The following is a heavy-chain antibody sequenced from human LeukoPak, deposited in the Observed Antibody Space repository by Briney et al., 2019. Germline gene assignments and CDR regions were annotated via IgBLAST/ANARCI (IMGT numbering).Heavy chain of an antibody. CDR3: ARGRMVRGVIAYYYYMDV. Sequence: ASVKVSCKASGYTFTSYDINWVRQATGQGLEWMGWMNPNSGNTGYAQKFQGRVTITRNTSISTAYMELSSLRSEDTAVYYCARGRMVRGVIAYYYYMDVWGKGTTVTVSS. V-gene: IGHV1-8*03. CDR2: MNPNSGNT. CDR1: GYTFTSYD. J-gene: IGHJ6*03. D-gene: IGHD3-10*01.